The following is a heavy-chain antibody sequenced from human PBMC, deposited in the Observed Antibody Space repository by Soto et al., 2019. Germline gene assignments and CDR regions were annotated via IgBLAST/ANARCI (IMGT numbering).Heavy chain of an antibody. CDR1: GFNFRSFS. CDR3: AREATPVVTPWVFDY. CDR2: INGGGSKI. V-gene: IGHV3-48*02. Sequence: GGSLRLSCAASGFNFRSFSMNWVRQAPGKGLEWVAYINGGGSKIYYADSVKGRFTISRDNDKNSLYLQMNSLRDEDTAVYYCAREATPVVTPWVFDYWGRGTLVTVSS. J-gene: IGHJ4*02. D-gene: IGHD2-21*02.